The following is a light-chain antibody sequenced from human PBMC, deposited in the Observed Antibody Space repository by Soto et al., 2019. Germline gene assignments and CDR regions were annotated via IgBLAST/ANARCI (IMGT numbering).Light chain of an antibody. V-gene: IGLV1-51*01. CDR2: DNV. J-gene: IGLJ1*01. Sequence: QSVLPQPPSVSATPGQKVTISCSGSGSNLGRNYVSWYQQLPGTAPQLLIYDNVYRFSGIPDRFSASKSGTSATLGITGLQTGDEGDYYCGSWDNILRAYVFGTGTKLTV. CDR3: GSWDNILRAYV. CDR1: GSNLGRNY.